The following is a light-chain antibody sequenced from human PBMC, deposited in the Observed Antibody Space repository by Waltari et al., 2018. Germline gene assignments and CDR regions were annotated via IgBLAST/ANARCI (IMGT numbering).Light chain of an antibody. CDR1: QSVFWNSNKNNY. J-gene: IGKJ4*01. CDR3: QQYYSFPLT. V-gene: IGKV4-1*01. Sequence: DIVMTQFPDSLAVSLGERATINCWSSQSVFWNSNKNNYLAWYQHKPGQPPKLLFYWASTREYGVPDRFSGSGSGTDFTLTINNLQAEDVAVYYCQQYYSFPLTFGGGTKVEIK. CDR2: WAS.